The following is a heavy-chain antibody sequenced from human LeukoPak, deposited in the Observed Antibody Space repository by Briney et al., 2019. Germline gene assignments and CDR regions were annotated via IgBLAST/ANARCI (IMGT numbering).Heavy chain of an antibody. V-gene: IGHV6-1*01. Sequence: SQTLSLTCAISGGSVSSNSAAWNWIRQSPSRGLEWLGRTYYRSKWYNDYAVSVKSRITISPDTSKKQFSLQLNSVTPEDTAVYYCARDSGTAMVPDAFDIWGQGTMVTVSS. CDR1: GGSVSSNSAA. CDR2: TYYRSKWYN. J-gene: IGHJ3*02. CDR3: ARDSGTAMVPDAFDI. D-gene: IGHD5-18*01.